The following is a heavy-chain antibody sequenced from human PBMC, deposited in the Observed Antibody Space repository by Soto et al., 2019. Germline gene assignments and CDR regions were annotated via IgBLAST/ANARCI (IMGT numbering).Heavy chain of an antibody. V-gene: IGHV3-7*01. J-gene: IGHJ4*02. CDR2: IKPEGGEE. D-gene: IGHD3-16*01. CDR1: GFTFSNYR. Sequence: EVQLVESGGGLVQPGGSLRLSCSASGFTFSNYRMNWVRQAPGKGLEWVANIKPEGGEEYYVDSVKGRFTISRDNAKNSLYLQMNNLRDDDTALYYCVRDAHRGGDYDYWGQGALVTVSS. CDR3: VRDAHRGGDYDY.